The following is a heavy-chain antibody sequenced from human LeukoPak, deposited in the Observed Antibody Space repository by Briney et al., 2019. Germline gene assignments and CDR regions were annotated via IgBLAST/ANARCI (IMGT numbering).Heavy chain of an antibody. CDR3: ARDLLDSGSYLTVDYFDY. CDR2: IYTSGST. V-gene: IGHV4-4*07. Sequence: PSETLPLTCTVSGGFISSYYWSWIRQPAGKGLEWIGHIYTSGSTNYNPSLKSRVTMSVDTSKNQFSLKPSSVTAADTAVYYCARDLLDSGSYLTVDYFDYWGQGTLVTVSS. CDR1: GGFISSYY. D-gene: IGHD1-26*01. J-gene: IGHJ4*02.